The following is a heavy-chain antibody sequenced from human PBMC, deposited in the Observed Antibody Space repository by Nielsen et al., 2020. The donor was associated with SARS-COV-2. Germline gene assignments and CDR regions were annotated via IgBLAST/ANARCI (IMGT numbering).Heavy chain of an antibody. Sequence: GESLCLSCTASGFTISSYEMNWVRQAPGKGLEWVSYISSSGSTIYYADSVKGRFTISRDNAKNSLYLQMNRLRAEDTAVYYCARDILNYYDSSGHYYYYYGMGVWGQGTTVTVSS. J-gene: IGHJ6*02. CDR1: GFTISSYE. CDR3: ARDILNYYDSSGHYYYYYGMGV. V-gene: IGHV3-48*03. CDR2: ISSSGSTI. D-gene: IGHD3-22*01.